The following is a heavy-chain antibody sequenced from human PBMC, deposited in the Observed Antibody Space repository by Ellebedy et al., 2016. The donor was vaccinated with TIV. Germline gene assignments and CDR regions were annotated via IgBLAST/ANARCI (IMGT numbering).Heavy chain of an antibody. CDR2: INHSGST. CDR1: GGSFSGNY. Sequence: SETLSLTCAVYGGSFSGNYWDWIRQSPGKGLEWIGEINHSGSTNYNQSLKSRVSISVDTSKNQFSLRLSSVTAADTAVYYCARSKYSGSYFNWFDPWGQGTPVTVSS. V-gene: IGHV4-34*01. D-gene: IGHD1-26*01. CDR3: ARSKYSGSYFNWFDP. J-gene: IGHJ5*02.